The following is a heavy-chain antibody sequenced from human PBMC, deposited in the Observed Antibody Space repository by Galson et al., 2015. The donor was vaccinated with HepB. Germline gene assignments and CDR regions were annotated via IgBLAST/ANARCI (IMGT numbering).Heavy chain of an antibody. V-gene: IGHV3-23*01. Sequence: SLRLSCAASGFTFSTYALSWVRQAPGKGLEWVSVISGSGGSTNYADSVKGRFTVSRDNSKNTLYLQMNSLRAEDTAVYYCAKEYYYGSGSYHYYYGMDVWGQGTTVTVSS. CDR1: GFTFSTYA. D-gene: IGHD3-10*01. J-gene: IGHJ6*02. CDR3: AKEYYYGSGSYHYYYGMDV. CDR2: ISGSGGST.